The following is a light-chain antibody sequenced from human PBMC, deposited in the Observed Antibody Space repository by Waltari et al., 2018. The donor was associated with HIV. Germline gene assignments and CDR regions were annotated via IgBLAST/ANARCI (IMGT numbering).Light chain of an antibody. J-gene: IGLJ2*01. CDR2: WTN. Sequence: QSVVIQPPSVSGTPGQRVTISCAGSRSNIGVNAVNWYQQLTGSAPKLLIYWTNQRASGVPDRFSGSKSGTSASLAISGLQSEDEADYYCAAWDDSLTGYVVIGGGTKVTVL. CDR3: AAWDDSLTGYVV. CDR1: RSNIGVNA. V-gene: IGLV1-44*01.